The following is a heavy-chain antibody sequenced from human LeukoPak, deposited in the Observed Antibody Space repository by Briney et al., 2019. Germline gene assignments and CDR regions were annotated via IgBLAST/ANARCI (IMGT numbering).Heavy chain of an antibody. Sequence: ASVKVSCKASGGTSSSYTISWVRQAPGQGLEWMGRIIPILGIANYAQKFQGRVTITADKSTSTAYMELSSLRSEDTAVYYCARDGGVYDSSGYYLDYWGQGTLVTVSS. D-gene: IGHD3-22*01. V-gene: IGHV1-69*04. CDR2: IIPILGIA. J-gene: IGHJ4*02. CDR3: ARDGGVYDSSGYYLDY. CDR1: GGTSSSYT.